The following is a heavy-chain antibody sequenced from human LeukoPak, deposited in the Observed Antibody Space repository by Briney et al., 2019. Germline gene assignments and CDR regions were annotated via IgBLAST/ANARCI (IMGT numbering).Heavy chain of an antibody. D-gene: IGHD5-12*01. CDR3: ARMIVATRAFDY. V-gene: IGHV3-21*01. J-gene: IGHJ4*02. CDR2: ISSSSSYI. Sequence: PGGTLRLSCAASGFTFSSYSMNWVRQAPGKGLGWVSSISSSSSYIYYADSVKGRFTISRDNAKNSLYLQMNSLRAEDTAVYYCARMIVATRAFDYWGQGTLVTVSS. CDR1: GFTFSSYS.